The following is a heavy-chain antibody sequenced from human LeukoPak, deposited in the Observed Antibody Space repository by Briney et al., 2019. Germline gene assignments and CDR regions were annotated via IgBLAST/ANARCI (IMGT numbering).Heavy chain of an antibody. CDR1: GGSISSYY. CDR3: ARNSTHGLYYYYYMDV. D-gene: IGHD6-13*01. Sequence: SETLSLTCTVSGGSISSYYWSWIRQPAGKGLEWIGRIYTSGSTNYNPSLKSRVTMSVDTSKNQFSLKLSSVTAADTAVYYCARNSTHGLYYYYYMDVWGKGTTVTVSS. V-gene: IGHV4-4*07. CDR2: IYTSGST. J-gene: IGHJ6*03.